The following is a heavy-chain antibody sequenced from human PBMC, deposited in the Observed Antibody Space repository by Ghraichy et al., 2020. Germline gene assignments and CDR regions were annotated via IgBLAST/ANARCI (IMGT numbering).Heavy chain of an antibody. CDR2: ISAYNGNT. CDR3: ARVDSGYGDHYYDSSGSYDYFDY. J-gene: IGHJ4*02. CDR1: GYTFTSYG. V-gene: IGHV1-18*01. D-gene: IGHD3-22*01. Sequence: ASVKVSCKASGYTFTSYGISWVRQAPGQGLEWMGWISAYNGNTNYAQKLQGRVTMTTDTSTSTAYMELRSLRSDDTAVYYCARVDSGYGDHYYDSSGSYDYFDYWGQGTLVTVSS.